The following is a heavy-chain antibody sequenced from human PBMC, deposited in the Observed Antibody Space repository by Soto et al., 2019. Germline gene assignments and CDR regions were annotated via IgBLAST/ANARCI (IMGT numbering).Heavy chain of an antibody. D-gene: IGHD2-8*01. CDR2: IYHSGST. CDR1: GGSISSGGYS. Sequence: SETLSLTCAVSGGSISSGGYSWSGIRQPPGKGLEWIGYIYHSGSTYYNPSLKSRVTISVDRSKNQFSLKLSSVTAADTAVYYCARGPPNTYWGQGTLVTVSS. V-gene: IGHV4-30-2*01. CDR3: ARGPPNTY. J-gene: IGHJ4*02.